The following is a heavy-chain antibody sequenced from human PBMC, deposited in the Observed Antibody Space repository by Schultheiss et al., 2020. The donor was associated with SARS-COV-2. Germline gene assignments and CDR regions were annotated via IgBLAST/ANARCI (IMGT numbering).Heavy chain of an antibody. Sequence: SLKISCAASGFTFDDYAMHWVRQAPGKGLEWVSGISWNSGSIGYADSVKGRFTISRDNAKNSLYLQMNSLRAEDTAVYYCARGSKWELGNWGQGTLVTVSS. J-gene: IGHJ4*02. CDR2: ISWNSGSI. CDR1: GFTFDDYA. CDR3: ARGSKWELGN. V-gene: IGHV3-9*01. D-gene: IGHD1-26*01.